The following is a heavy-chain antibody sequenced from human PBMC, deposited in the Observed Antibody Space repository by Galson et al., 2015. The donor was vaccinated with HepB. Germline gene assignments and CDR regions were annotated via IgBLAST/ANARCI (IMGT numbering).Heavy chain of an antibody. CDR2: FSGYDGST. Sequence: SVKVSCKASGYSFTNYGLSWIRQAPGPGLEWMGWFSGYDGSTYYAQKFQGRVTITRDSSASTDYMEMSSMRSEDTAVYYCARAPRISFGELLQPLTYWGLGTLVTVSS. CDR1: GYSFTNYG. J-gene: IGHJ4*02. V-gene: IGHV1-18*01. D-gene: IGHD3-10*01. CDR3: ARAPRISFGELLQPLTY.